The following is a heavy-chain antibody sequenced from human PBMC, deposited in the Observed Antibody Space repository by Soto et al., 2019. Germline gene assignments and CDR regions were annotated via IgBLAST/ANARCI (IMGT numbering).Heavy chain of an antibody. CDR1: GGSISSSSYY. Sequence: SETLSLTCTVSGGSISSSSYYWSWIRQPPGKGLEWIGSIYYSGSTYYNPSLKSRVTISVDTSKNQFSLKLSSVTAADTAVYYCARDYDSSGDYWGQGTLVTVSS. J-gene: IGHJ4*02. D-gene: IGHD3-22*01. V-gene: IGHV4-39*01. CDR2: IYYSGST. CDR3: ARDYDSSGDY.